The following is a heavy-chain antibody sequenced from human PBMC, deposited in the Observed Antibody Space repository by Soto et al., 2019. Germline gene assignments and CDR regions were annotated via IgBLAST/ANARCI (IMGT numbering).Heavy chain of an antibody. V-gene: IGHV4-59*01. CDR1: GGSISSYY. Sequence: QVQLQESGPGLVKPSETLSLTCTVSGGSISSYYWSWIRQPPGKGLEWIGYIYYSGSTNYNPSLKRRSTISVDTSKNQFSPKLNSVTAAGTAVYYCAWVRKGLWSGYLPSKARGGMDVWGQGTTVTVSS. CDR3: AWVRKGLWSGYLPSKARGGMDV. D-gene: IGHD3-3*01. J-gene: IGHJ6*02. CDR2: IYYSGST.